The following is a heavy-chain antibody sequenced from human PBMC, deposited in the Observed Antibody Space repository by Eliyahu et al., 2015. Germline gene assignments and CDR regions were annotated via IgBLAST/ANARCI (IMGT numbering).Heavy chain of an antibody. J-gene: IGHJ4*02. CDR2: IWYDGSNK. D-gene: IGHD3-16*01. V-gene: IGHV3-33*01. Sequence: QVQLVESGGGVVQPGRSLRLSCATSGFTFSSYGMHWVRQAPGKGLEWVAVIWYDGSNKYYADSVKGRFTISRDNSKNTLYLQMNSLRAEDTAVYYCARGPTYYDYVWGSWIDYWGQGTLVTVSS. CDR3: ARGPTYYDYVWGSWIDY. CDR1: GFTFSSYG.